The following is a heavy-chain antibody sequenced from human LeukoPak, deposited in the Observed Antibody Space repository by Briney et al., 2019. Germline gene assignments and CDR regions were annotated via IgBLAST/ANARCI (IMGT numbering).Heavy chain of an antibody. CDR1: GFTFSNYW. CDR3: ARVLSGSWDWFDP. Sequence: GSLRLSCAASGFTFSNYWMHWVRQAPGKGLVWVSRINTDGSRITYADSVKGRFTISRDNAMNTVYLQMNSLRAEDTAVYYCARVLSGSWDWFDPWGQGTLVTVSS. V-gene: IGHV3-74*01. D-gene: IGHD3-22*01. CDR2: INTDGSRI. J-gene: IGHJ5*02.